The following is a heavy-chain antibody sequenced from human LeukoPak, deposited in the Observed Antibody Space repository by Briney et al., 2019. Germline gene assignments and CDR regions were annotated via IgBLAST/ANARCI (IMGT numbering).Heavy chain of an antibody. J-gene: IGHJ4*02. CDR1: GGSFSGYY. CDR2: INHSGST. CDR3: ARLTIFGVVINNYFDY. V-gene: IGHV4-34*01. Sequence: SETLSLTCAVYGGSFSGYYWSWIRQPPGKGLEWIGEINHSGSTNYNPSLKSRVTISVDTSKNQFSLKLSSVTAADTAVYYCARLTIFGVVINNYFDYWGQGTLVTVSS. D-gene: IGHD3-3*01.